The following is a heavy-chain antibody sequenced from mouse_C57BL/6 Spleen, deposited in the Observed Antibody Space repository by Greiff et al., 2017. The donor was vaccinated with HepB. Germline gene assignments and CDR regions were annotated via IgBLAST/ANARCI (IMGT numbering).Heavy chain of an antibody. V-gene: IGHV1-55*01. J-gene: IGHJ1*03. Sequence: QVQLQQPGAELVKPGASVKMSCKASGYTFTSYWITWVKQRPGQGLEWIGDIYPGSGSTNYNEKFKSKATLTVDTSSSTAYMQLSSLTSEDSAVYYCARAGYIYDGYHWYFDVWGTGTTVTVSS. CDR1: GYTFTSYW. CDR2: IYPGSGST. CDR3: ARAGYIYDGYHWYFDV. D-gene: IGHD2-3*01.